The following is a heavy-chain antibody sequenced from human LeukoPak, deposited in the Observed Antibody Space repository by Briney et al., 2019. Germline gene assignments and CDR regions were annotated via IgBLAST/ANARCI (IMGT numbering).Heavy chain of an antibody. CDR3: AKDDAYLQYAD. D-gene: IGHD5-24*01. J-gene: IGHJ4*02. CDR2: VGPSGART. CDR1: GFTFSSYA. Sequence: GGSLRLSCAASGFTFSSYAMHWVRQAPGKGLEWVSGVGPSGARTYYADSVKGRFTVSRDNSKNMVFLQMNSLRAEDTAMYYCAKDDAYLQYADWGQGTLVTVSS. V-gene: IGHV3-23*01.